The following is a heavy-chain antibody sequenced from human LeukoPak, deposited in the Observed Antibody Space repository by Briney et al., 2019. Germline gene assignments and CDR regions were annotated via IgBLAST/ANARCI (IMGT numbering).Heavy chain of an antibody. CDR2: INAGNGNT. D-gene: IGHD2-2*01. CDR3: ARTRVDLRTIYYGMDV. J-gene: IGHJ6*02. Sequence: ASVKVSCKASGYTFTSYAMHWVRQAPGQRLEWMGWINAGNGNTKYSQKFQGRVTITRDTSASTAYMELSSLRSEDTAVYYCARTRVDLRTIYYGMDVWGQGTTVTVSS. V-gene: IGHV1-3*01. CDR1: GYTFTSYA.